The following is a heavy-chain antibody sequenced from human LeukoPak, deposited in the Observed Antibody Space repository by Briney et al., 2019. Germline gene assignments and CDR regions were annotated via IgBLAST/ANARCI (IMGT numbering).Heavy chain of an antibody. D-gene: IGHD1-14*01. J-gene: IGHJ6*03. Sequence: ASVKVSCKASGYTFTSYYMHWVRQAPGQGLEWIGIINPSGGSTSYAQKFQSRVTMTRDMSTSTVYMQLSSLRSEDTAVYYCARHPGDGFYMDVWGKGTTVTVSS. V-gene: IGHV1-46*01. CDR1: GYTFTSYY. CDR2: INPSGGST. CDR3: ARHPGDGFYMDV.